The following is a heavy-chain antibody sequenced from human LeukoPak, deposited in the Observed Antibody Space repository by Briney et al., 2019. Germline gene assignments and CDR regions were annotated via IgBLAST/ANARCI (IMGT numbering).Heavy chain of an antibody. D-gene: IGHD3-22*01. V-gene: IGHV4-4*02. Sequence: SETLSLTCAVSGGSISSSNWWSWVRQPPGKGREEIGEIYHSGSANYNPSLKSRVTISVDKSKNQFSLRLSSVTAADTAVYYCASAGHDGIGYKVCWGQGTLVTVSS. CDR1: GGSISSSNW. CDR3: ASAGHDGIGYKVC. J-gene: IGHJ4*02. CDR2: IYHSGSA.